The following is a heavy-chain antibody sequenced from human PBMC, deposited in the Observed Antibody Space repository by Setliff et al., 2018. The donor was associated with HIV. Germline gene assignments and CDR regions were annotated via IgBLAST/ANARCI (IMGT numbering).Heavy chain of an antibody. D-gene: IGHD1-26*01. CDR3: ARHRWAEPGDY. CDR2: IIPVFGPP. CDR1: GHSFTTYF. Sequence: WASVKVSCKASGHSFTTYFLHWVRQAPGQGLEWMGGIIPVFGPPNYAKKFQFRLTITADESTNTAYMELIGLKSEDTAVYYCARHRWAEPGDYWGQGTLVTVSS. V-gene: IGHV1-69*13. J-gene: IGHJ4*02.